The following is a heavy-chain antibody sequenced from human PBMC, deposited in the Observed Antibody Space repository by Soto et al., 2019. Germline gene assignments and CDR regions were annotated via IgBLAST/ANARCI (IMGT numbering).Heavy chain of an antibody. J-gene: IGHJ4*02. CDR2: IWYDGSNK. D-gene: IGHD3-3*01. CDR1: GFTFSSYG. Sequence: GGSLRLSCAASGFTFSSYGMHWVRQAPGKGLEWVAVIWYDGSNKYYADSVKGRFTISRDNSKNTLYLQMNSLRAEDTAVYYCARGITGDRGVGNYWGQGTLVTVSS. V-gene: IGHV3-33*01. CDR3: ARGITGDRGVGNY.